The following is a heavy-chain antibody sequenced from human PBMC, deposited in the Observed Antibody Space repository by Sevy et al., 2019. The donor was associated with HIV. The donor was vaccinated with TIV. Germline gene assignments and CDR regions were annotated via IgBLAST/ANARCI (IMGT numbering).Heavy chain of an antibody. V-gene: IGHV3-7*01. CDR3: VREGLGGFSYSLDC. Sequence: GGSLRLSCAASGFTFSSYWMSWVRQAPGKGLEWVVTMKQDGSEKYYVDSVKGRFTISRDNAMHSLYLQMNSLRAEDTAVYYCVREGLGGFSYSLDCWGQGTLVTVSS. CDR1: GFTFSSYW. CDR2: MKQDGSEK. D-gene: IGHD5-18*01. J-gene: IGHJ4*02.